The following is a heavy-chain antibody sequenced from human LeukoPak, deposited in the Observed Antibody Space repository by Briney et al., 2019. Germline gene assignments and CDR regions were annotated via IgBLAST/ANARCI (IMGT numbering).Heavy chain of an antibody. V-gene: IGHV4-4*02. J-gene: IGHJ4*03. CDR2: IYHSGST. CDR1: GGSISSSNW. Sequence: PSETLSLTCAVSGGSISSSNWWSWVRQPPGKGLEWIGEIYHSGSTNYNPSLKSRVSISADPSKKQFSLRLNSVTAADTAVYYCARGRGTGSYYGYWGQGTLVTVSS. D-gene: IGHD3/OR15-3a*01. CDR3: ARGRGTGSYYGY.